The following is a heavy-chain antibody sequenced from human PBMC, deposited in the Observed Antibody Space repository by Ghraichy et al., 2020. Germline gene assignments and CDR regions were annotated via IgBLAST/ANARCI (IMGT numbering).Heavy chain of an antibody. D-gene: IGHD2-2*01. CDR3: AREGLVVPAALANTYYYYGMDV. J-gene: IGHJ6*02. CDR1: GFTFSSYS. Sequence: GGSLRLSCAASGFTFSSYSMNWVRQAPGKGLEWVSSISSSSSYIYYADSVKGRFTISRDNAKNSLYLQMNSLRAEDTAVYYCAREGLVVPAALANTYYYYGMDVWGQGTTVTVSS. V-gene: IGHV3-21*01. CDR2: ISSSSSYI.